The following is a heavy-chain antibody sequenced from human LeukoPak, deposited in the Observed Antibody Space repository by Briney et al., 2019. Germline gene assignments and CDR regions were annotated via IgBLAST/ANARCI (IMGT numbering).Heavy chain of an antibody. V-gene: IGHV4-61*02. CDR2: IQTSGST. CDR3: ARAQGYSSGWALDY. J-gene: IGHJ4*02. D-gene: IGHD6-19*01. CDR1: AGSISSGRYY. Sequence: ASQTLSPTCPVDAGSISSGRYYWSWLRQPAGRGLDWIGRIQTSGSTNYNASLKSRVTMSVDTSKNQFSVKLSSVAAADTAVYYCARAQGYSSGWALDYWGQGTLVTVSS.